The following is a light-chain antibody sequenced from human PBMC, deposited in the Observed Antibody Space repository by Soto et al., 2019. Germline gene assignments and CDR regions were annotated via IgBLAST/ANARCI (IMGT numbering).Light chain of an antibody. V-gene: IGKV1-9*01. CDR1: QGISSY. Sequence: IQLTQSPSSLSASVGDRVTITCRASQGISSYLAWYQQKPGKDPKLLIYDASTLQSGVPSRFSASGSGTEFTLTISRLQPEDFATYYCQQLNSYTLTFGGGTKVDIK. CDR3: QQLNSYTLT. CDR2: DAS. J-gene: IGKJ4*01.